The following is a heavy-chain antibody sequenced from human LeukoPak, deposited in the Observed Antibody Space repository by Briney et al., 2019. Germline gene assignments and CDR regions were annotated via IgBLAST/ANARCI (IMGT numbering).Heavy chain of an antibody. J-gene: IGHJ4*02. CDR1: GFTFSTYW. CDR3: ARALEANYFDY. V-gene: IGHV3-33*08. Sequence: PGGSLRLSCAASGFTFSTYWMHWVRQAPGKGLEWVAVIWYDGSNKYYADSVKGRFTISRDNSKNTLYLQMNSLTAEDTAVYYCARALEANYFDYWGQGTLVTVSS. CDR2: IWYDGSNK.